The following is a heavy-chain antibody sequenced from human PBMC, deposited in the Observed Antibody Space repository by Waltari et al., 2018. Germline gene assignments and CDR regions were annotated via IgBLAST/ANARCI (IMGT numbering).Heavy chain of an antibody. V-gene: IGHV3-7*01. Sequence: EVQLVESWGGLVQPGGSLRLSCAASGFTLSSYWMSLVRQAPGKGLEWVANIMTDGSEEYYVDSVRGRFTISRDNAKNSLFLQMNSLRPEDTAVYYCARDQWFAFDIWGQGTMVTVSS. CDR3: ARDQWFAFDI. J-gene: IGHJ3*02. CDR2: IMTDGSEE. CDR1: GFTLSSYW. D-gene: IGHD3-22*01.